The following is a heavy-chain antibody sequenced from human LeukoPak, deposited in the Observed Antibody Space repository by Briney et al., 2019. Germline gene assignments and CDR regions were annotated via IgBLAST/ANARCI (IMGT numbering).Heavy chain of an antibody. CDR2: INPKSGGT. V-gene: IGHV1-2*02. J-gene: IGHJ4*02. D-gene: IGHD3-22*01. CDR1: GYTFTGYF. Sequence: ASVKVSCKASGYTFTGYFIHWVRQAPGQGLEWMGWINPKSGGTNYAQKFQGRVTMTRDTSISTAYMELSRLRSDDTAVYYCARASYYYDSSGYPGYYFDYWGQGTLVTVSS. CDR3: ARASYYYDSSGYPGYYFDY.